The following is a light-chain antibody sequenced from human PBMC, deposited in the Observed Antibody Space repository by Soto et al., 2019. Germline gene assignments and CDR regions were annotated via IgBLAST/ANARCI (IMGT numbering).Light chain of an antibody. CDR1: QSISSW. J-gene: IGKJ2*01. V-gene: IGKV1-5*03. Sequence: DIQMTQSPSNLSASVGDRVTITCRASQSISSWLGWYQQRPGKAPNLLIYKASTLESGVPSRFSGSASGTEFTLTISSLQPDDFATYYCHQYNTYPYTFGQGTTLEIK. CDR2: KAS. CDR3: HQYNTYPYT.